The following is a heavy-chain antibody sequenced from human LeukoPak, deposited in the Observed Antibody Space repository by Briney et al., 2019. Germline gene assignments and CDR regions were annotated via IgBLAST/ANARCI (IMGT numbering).Heavy chain of an antibody. CDR3: ARAKFFDSRFDY. CDR1: GGSISSYY. V-gene: IGHV4-59*01. Sequence: SETLSLTCTVSGGSISSYYWSWIRQPPGKGLEWIGYIYYSGSTNYNPSLTSRVTISVDTSKNQFSLKLSSVTAADTAVYYCARAKFFDSRFDYWGQGTLVTVSS. J-gene: IGHJ4*02. D-gene: IGHD3-22*01. CDR2: IYYSGST.